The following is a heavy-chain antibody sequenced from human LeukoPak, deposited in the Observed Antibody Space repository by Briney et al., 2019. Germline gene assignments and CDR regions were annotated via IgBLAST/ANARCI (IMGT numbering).Heavy chain of an antibody. Sequence: GGSLRLSCAASGFTFSNAWMSWVRQAPGKGLEWVAVISYDGSNKYYADSVKGRFTISRDNSKNTLYLQMNSLRAEDTAVYYCATVDRGVFRYWGQGTLVTVSS. CDR1: GFTFSNAW. D-gene: IGHD5-12*01. CDR2: ISYDGSNK. V-gene: IGHV3-30-3*01. CDR3: ATVDRGVFRY. J-gene: IGHJ4*02.